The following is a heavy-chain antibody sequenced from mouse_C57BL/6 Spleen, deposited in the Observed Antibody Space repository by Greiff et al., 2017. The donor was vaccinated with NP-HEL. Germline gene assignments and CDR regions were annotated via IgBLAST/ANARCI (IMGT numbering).Heavy chain of an antibody. CDR1: GYTFTDYD. Sequence: QVHVKQSGAELVRPGASVTLSCKASGYTFTDYDMHWVKQTPVHGLEWIGAIDPETGGTAYNQKFKGKAILTADKSSSTAYMKLRSLTSEDSAVYDCKRDDYAWFAYWGQGTLVTVSA. J-gene: IGHJ3*01. D-gene: IGHD2-4*01. CDR2: IDPETGGT. V-gene: IGHV1-15*01. CDR3: KRDDYAWFAY.